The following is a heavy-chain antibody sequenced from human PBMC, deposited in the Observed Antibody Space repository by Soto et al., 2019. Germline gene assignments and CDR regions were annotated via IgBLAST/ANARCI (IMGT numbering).Heavy chain of an antibody. J-gene: IGHJ5*02. CDR3: ARGAAAGTFFWFDP. D-gene: IGHD6-13*01. CDR2: IYHSGST. V-gene: IGHV4-30-2*01. Sequence: PSETLSLTCAVSDGSISSGGYSWSWIRQPPGKGLEWIGYIYHSGSTYYNPSLKSRVTISVDRSKNQFSLKLSSVTAADTAVYYCARGAAAGTFFWFDPWGQGTLVTVSS. CDR1: DGSISSGGYS.